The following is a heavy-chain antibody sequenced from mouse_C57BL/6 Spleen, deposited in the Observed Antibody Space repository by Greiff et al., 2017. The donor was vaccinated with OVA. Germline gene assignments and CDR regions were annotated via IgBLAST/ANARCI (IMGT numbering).Heavy chain of an antibody. CDR3: ARGWLDWYFDV. CDR2: INYDGSST. CDR1: GFTFSDYY. J-gene: IGHJ1*03. Sequence: DVKLVESEGGLVQPGSSMKLSCTASGFTFSDYYMAWVRQVPEKGLEWVANINYDGSSTYYLDSLKSRFIISRDNAKNILYLQMSSLKSEDTATYYCARGWLDWYFDVWGTGTTVTVSS. V-gene: IGHV5-16*01. D-gene: IGHD1-1*02.